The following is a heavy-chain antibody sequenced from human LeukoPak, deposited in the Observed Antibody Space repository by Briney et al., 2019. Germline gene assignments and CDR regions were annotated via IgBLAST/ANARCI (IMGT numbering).Heavy chain of an antibody. J-gene: IGHJ4*02. Sequence: GGSLRLSCAASGFTFSIYGMHWVRQAPGKGLEWVAVISYDGSNKYYADSVKGRFTISRDNSKNTLYLQMNSLRAEDTAVYYCAKVVLRYVDWLTDYWGQGTLVTVSS. CDR1: GFTFSIYG. V-gene: IGHV3-30*18. CDR2: ISYDGSNK. CDR3: AKVVLRYVDWLTDY. D-gene: IGHD3-9*01.